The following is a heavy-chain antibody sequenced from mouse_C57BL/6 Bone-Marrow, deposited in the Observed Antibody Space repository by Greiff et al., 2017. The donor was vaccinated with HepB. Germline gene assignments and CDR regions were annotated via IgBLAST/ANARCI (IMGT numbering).Heavy chain of an antibody. CDR1: GYTFTDYY. V-gene: IGHV1-26*01. Sequence: VQLQQSGPELVKPGASVKISCKASGYTFTDYYMNWVKQSHGKSLEWIGDINPNNGGTSYNQKFKGKATLTVDKSSSTAYMELSSLTSEDSAVYYCARKGDYDYFDYWGQGTTLTVSS. CDR3: ARKGDYDYFDY. D-gene: IGHD2-4*01. CDR2: INPNNGGT. J-gene: IGHJ2*01.